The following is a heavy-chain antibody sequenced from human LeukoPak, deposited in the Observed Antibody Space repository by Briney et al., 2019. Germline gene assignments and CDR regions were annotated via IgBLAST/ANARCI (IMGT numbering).Heavy chain of an antibody. J-gene: IGHJ4*02. D-gene: IGHD4-23*01. CDR1: GGSVSSGSYY. Sequence: SETLSLTCTVSGGSVSSGSYYWSWIRQPPGGGLEWIGWENSYNVSLKSRVTISVDTSKNHFSLNLRSVTAADTAVYYCARGYGGNSPYYFDSWGQGTLVAVSS. CDR2: EN. CDR3: ARGYGGNSPYYFDS. V-gene: IGHV4-61*03.